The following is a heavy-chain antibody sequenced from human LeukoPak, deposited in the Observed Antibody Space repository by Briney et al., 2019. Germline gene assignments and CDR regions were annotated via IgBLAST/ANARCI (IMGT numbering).Heavy chain of an antibody. CDR2: NYYSGST. D-gene: IGHD2-15*01. V-gene: IGHV4-59*01. Sequence: SETLTLTCTVSGGSLSSYYWSWIRQPPGKGQEWIGYNYYSGSTNYNPSLKSRVTISADTSKIQFSLKLSSATAADTAVYYCARAAVATRYAFDIWGQGTMVTVSS. CDR3: ARAAVATRYAFDI. J-gene: IGHJ3*02. CDR1: GGSLSSYY.